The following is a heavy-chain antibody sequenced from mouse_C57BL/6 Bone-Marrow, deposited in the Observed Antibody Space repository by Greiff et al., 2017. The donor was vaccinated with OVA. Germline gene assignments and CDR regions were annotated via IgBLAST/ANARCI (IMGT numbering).Heavy chain of an antibody. CDR2: ISSGGDYI. Sequence: EVKLMESGEGLVKPGGSLKLSCAASGFTFSSYAMSWVRQTPEKRLEWVAYISSGGDYIYYADTLKDRFTISIDNARNTLYLQMRSLKAEDTAMYYCSRLLDAMDYWGQGTSVTVTS. V-gene: IGHV5-9-1*02. CDR3: SRLLDAMDY. D-gene: IGHD2-1*01. J-gene: IGHJ4*01. CDR1: GFTFSSYA.